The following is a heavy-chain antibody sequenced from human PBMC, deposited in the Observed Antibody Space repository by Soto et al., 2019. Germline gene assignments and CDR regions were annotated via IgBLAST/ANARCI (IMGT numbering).Heavy chain of an antibody. CDR1: GFSFSNYG. Sequence: EVHLLESGGGLVQPGGSLRLSCAASGFSFSNYGMTWVRQAPGKGLEWVSSVSADGQTTYYAESVRGRFTISRDSSKGTLYLQMDSLRADDTAVYYCAEEASVPSLGEFWYFDLWGRGTHVTVSS. CDR3: AEEASVPSLGEFWYFDL. D-gene: IGHD3-10*01. J-gene: IGHJ2*01. CDR2: VSADGQTT. V-gene: IGHV3-23*01.